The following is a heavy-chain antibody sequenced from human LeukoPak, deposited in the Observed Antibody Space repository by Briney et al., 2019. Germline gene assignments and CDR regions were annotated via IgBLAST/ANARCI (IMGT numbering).Heavy chain of an antibody. CDR1: GFTFSSYG. CDR2: IWYDGSNK. V-gene: IGHV3-33*01. CDR3: ARDPDSYANYYFDY. J-gene: IGHJ4*02. Sequence: GGSLRLSCAASGFTFSSYGMHCVRQTPGKGLEWVAVIWYDGSNKYYADSVKGRFTISRDNSKNTLYLQMNSLRAEDTAVYYCARDPDSYANYYFDYWGQGTLVTVSS. D-gene: IGHD5-18*01.